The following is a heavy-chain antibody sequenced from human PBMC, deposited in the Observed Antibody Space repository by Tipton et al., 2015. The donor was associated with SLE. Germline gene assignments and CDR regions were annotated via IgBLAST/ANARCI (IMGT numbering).Heavy chain of an antibody. Sequence: TLSLTCSVSGASVSLGSYYWSWIRLPAGKALEWIGHIHTSGSTNYNPSLESRVTISADKSKRQFSLKLDSVTAADTAVYYCASGDDLPYYFENWGQGTLVTVSS. CDR2: IHTSGST. CDR3: ASGDDLPYYFEN. D-gene: IGHD7-27*01. J-gene: IGHJ4*02. V-gene: IGHV4-61*09. CDR1: GASVSLGSYY.